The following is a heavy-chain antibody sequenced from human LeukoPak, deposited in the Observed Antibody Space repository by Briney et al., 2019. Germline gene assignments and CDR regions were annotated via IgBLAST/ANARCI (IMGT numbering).Heavy chain of an antibody. D-gene: IGHD2-15*01. Sequence: PSETLSLTCTVSGGSISSGDYYWSWIRQPPGKGLEWIGYIYYSGSTYYNPSLKSRVTISVDTSKNQFSLKLSSVTAADTAVYYCARGYCSGGSCYEQGNDYWGQGTLVTVSS. CDR2: IYYSGST. CDR3: ARGYCSGGSCYEQGNDY. V-gene: IGHV4-30-4*01. J-gene: IGHJ4*02. CDR1: GGSISSGDYY.